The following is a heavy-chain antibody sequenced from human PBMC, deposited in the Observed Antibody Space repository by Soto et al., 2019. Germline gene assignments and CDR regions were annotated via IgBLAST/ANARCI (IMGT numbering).Heavy chain of an antibody. J-gene: IGHJ6*04. Sequence: ASVKVSCKASGYTFTSYYMHWVRQAPGQGLEWMGIINPSGGSTSYAQKFQGRVTMTRDTSTSTVYMELSSLRSEDTAVYYCARDRAWAGRTYYYYYGMDVWGKGTTVTVSS. V-gene: IGHV1-46*01. D-gene: IGHD6-19*01. CDR3: ARDRAWAGRTYYYYYGMDV. CDR2: INPSGGST. CDR1: GYTFTSYY.